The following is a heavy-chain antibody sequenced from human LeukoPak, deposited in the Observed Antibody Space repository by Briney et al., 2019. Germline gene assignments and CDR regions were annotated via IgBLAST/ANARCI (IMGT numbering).Heavy chain of an antibody. D-gene: IGHD5-12*01. CDR3: ARESGYDSEFDY. V-gene: IGHV3-21*01. CDR2: ISSSSSYI. J-gene: IGHJ4*02. CDR1: GFTFSSYS. Sequence: GGSLRLSCAASGFTFSSYSMNWVHQAPGKGLEWVSSISSSSSYIYYADSVKGRFTISRDNAKNSLYLQMNSLRAEDTAVYYCARESGYDSEFDYWGQGTLVTVSS.